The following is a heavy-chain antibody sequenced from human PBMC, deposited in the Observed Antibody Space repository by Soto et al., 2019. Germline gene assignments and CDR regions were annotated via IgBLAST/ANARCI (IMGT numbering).Heavy chain of an antibody. CDR1: GFTFSSYS. V-gene: IGHV3-48*01. J-gene: IGHJ4*02. D-gene: IGHD4-17*01. CDR3: ARDTATVTPGYYFDY. Sequence: EVQLVESGGGLVQPGGSLRLSCAASGFTFSSYSMNWVRQAPGKGLEWVSYISSSSTTIYYEDSMKGRFTTSRDNAKNSLYLQMNSLRAEDTAVYYCARDTATVTPGYYFDYWGQGTLVTVSS. CDR2: ISSSSTTI.